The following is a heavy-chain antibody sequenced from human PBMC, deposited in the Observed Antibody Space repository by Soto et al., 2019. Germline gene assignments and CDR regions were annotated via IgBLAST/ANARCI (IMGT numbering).Heavy chain of an antibody. CDR3: ANSSISWYGFTEYFQH. CDR2: ISSNGGST. Sequence: GGSLRLSCSASGFTFSSYAMHWVRQAPGKGLEYVSAISSNGGSTYYADSVKGRFTISRDNSKNTLYLQMSSLRAEDTAVYYCANSSISWYGFTEYFQHWGQGTLVTGAS. J-gene: IGHJ1*01. CDR1: GFTFSSYA. V-gene: IGHV3-64D*06. D-gene: IGHD6-13*01.